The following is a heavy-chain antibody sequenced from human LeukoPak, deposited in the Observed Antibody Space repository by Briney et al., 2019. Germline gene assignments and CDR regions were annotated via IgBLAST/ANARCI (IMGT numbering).Heavy chain of an antibody. CDR1: GFTFNSYW. D-gene: IGHD5-24*01. CDR2: INSDGSRT. J-gene: IGHJ2*01. V-gene: IGHV3-74*01. CDR3: ARDRVFADGYSRFDL. Sequence: PGGSLRLSCAASGFTFNSYWMHWVRQVPGKGLVWVSRINSDGSRTNYVDSAKGRFTISRDNAKNSLYLQMNSLRAEDTAVYYCARDRVFADGYSRFDLWGRGTLVTVSS.